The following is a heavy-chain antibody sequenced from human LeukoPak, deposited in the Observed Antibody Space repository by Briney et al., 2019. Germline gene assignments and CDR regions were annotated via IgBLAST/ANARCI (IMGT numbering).Heavy chain of an antibody. V-gene: IGHV3-30*02. CDR1: GFTFSIYG. D-gene: IGHD3-22*01. CDR2: IRYDGSNK. CDR3: AKGTGSSGYSFDY. Sequence: PGGSLRLSCAASGFTFSIYGMHWVRQAPGKGLEWVAFIRYDGSNKYYADSVKGRFTISRDNSKNTLYLQMNSLRAEDTAVYYCAKGTGSSGYSFDYWGQGTLVTVSS. J-gene: IGHJ4*02.